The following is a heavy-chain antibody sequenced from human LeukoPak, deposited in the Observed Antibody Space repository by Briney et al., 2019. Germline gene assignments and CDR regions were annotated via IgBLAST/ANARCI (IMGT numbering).Heavy chain of an antibody. CDR3: ARDASLYDYISYMDV. CDR1: GFTFRDHY. J-gene: IGHJ6*02. CDR2: ISSRGTTI. D-gene: IGHD3-16*01. V-gene: IGHV3-11*01. Sequence: PGGSLRLSCAASGFTFRDHYMTLIRQSPGKGLEWVSSISSRGTTIYYADSVKGRFTVSRDNAHNSLYLQMTSLRAEDTAVYYCARDASLYDYISYMDVWGQGTTVIVSS.